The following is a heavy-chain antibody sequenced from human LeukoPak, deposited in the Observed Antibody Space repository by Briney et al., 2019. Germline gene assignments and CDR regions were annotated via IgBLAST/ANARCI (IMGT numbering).Heavy chain of an antibody. CDR3: AKNLGATGWYFDY. CDR2: ISGSGDTT. CDR1: GFNLHKYA. D-gene: IGHD1-26*01. V-gene: IGHV3-23*01. J-gene: IGHJ4*02. Sequence: GGSLRLSCAASGFNLHKYAMTWVRQAPGKGLEWVSTISGSGDTTYYADSVKGRFTISRDNSKNTLYLQMNSLRAEDTAVYYCAKNLGATGWYFDYWGQGTLVTVSS.